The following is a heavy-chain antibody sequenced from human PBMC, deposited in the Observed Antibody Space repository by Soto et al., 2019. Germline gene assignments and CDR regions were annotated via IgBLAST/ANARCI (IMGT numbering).Heavy chain of an antibody. D-gene: IGHD3-22*01. CDR3: AKGPPSGYYYDSSGYHFFPFDY. CDR1: GFTFSSYA. CDR2: ISGSGGST. Sequence: LRLSCAASGFTFSSYAMSWVRQAPGKGLEWVSAISGSGGSTYYADSVKGRFTISRDNSKNTLYLQMNSLRAEDTAVYYCAKGPPSGYYYDSSGYHFFPFDYWGQGTLVTVSS. J-gene: IGHJ4*02. V-gene: IGHV3-23*01.